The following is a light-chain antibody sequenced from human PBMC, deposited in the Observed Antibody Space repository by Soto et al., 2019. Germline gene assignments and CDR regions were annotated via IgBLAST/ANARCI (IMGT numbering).Light chain of an antibody. CDR1: QSVDSSF. CDR3: QQYVSSVT. Sequence: DIVLTQSPSSLSSSAGERATLSCRASQSVDSSFFAWYQQKPGQAPRLLIYGASKRATGTPDRFSGSGSGTDFPLTITRLEPDDFAVYYCQQYVSSVTFGQGTKVEIK. V-gene: IGKV3-20*01. J-gene: IGKJ1*01. CDR2: GAS.